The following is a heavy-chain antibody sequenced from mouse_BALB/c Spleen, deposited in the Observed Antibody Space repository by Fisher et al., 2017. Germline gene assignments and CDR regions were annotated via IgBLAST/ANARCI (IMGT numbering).Heavy chain of an antibody. V-gene: IGHV1S34*01. CDR3: ARVYGSSYVDAMDY. Sequence: KFKGKATFTADTSSSTAYMQFNSLTSEDSAVYYCARVYGSSYVDAMDYWGQGTSVTVSS. J-gene: IGHJ4*01. D-gene: IGHD1-1*01.